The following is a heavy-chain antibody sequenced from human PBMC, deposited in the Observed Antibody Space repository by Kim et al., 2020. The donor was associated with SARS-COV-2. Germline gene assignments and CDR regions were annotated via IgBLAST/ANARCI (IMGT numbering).Heavy chain of an antibody. Sequence: ASVKVSCKASGYTFTSYAMNWVRQAPGQGLERMGWINTNTGNPTYAQGFTGRFVFSLDTSVSTAYLQISSLKAEDTAVYYCARGHYDFWSGYYWAWGQGTLVTVSS. CDR2: INTNTGNP. V-gene: IGHV7-4-1*02. CDR1: GYTFTSYA. J-gene: IGHJ5*02. D-gene: IGHD3-3*01. CDR3: ARGHYDFWSGYYWA.